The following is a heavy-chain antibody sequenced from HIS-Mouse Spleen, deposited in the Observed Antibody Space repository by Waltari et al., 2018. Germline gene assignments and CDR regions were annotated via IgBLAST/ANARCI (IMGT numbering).Heavy chain of an antibody. Sequence: QVQLVQSGAEVTKPGSSVKVSCKASGGTFSSYAISWVRQAPGQGLEWMGRIIPILGIANYAQKFQGRVTITADKSTSTAYMELSSLRSEDTAVYYCAREHYGEPDAFDIWGQGTMVTVSS. CDR3: AREHYGEPDAFDI. CDR2: IIPILGIA. D-gene: IGHD4-17*01. V-gene: IGHV1-69*04. CDR1: GGTFSSYA. J-gene: IGHJ3*02.